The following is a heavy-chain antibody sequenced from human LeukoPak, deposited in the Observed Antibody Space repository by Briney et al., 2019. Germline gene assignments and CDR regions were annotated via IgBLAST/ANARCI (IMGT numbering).Heavy chain of an antibody. Sequence: ASVKVSCKASGYTFTSYDINWVRQAPGQGLEWMGWMNPNSGNTGDAQKFQGRVTVTRNTSISTAYMELSSLRSEDTAVYYCARFPPGGYAFLVYWGQGTLVTVSS. D-gene: IGHD5-12*01. CDR3: ARFPPGGYAFLVY. CDR1: GYTFTSYD. V-gene: IGHV1-8*01. J-gene: IGHJ4*02. CDR2: MNPNSGNT.